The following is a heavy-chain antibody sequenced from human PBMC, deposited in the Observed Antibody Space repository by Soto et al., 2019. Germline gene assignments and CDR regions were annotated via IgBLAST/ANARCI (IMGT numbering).Heavy chain of an antibody. Sequence: QVQLVQSGAEVKKPGASVKVSCKASGYTFTSYGISWVRQAPGQGLEWMGWISAYNGNTNYAQKDQGRVTINTDTTTSTAYMELRSLRSDDTAVYYCARDQEYYYDSSGYYPEWGQGTLVTVSS. D-gene: IGHD3-22*01. CDR3: ARDQEYYYDSSGYYPE. V-gene: IGHV1-18*04. CDR2: ISAYNGNT. J-gene: IGHJ4*02. CDR1: GYTFTSYG.